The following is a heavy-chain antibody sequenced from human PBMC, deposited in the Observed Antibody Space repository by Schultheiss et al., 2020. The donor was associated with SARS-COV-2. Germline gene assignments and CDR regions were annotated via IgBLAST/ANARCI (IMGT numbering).Heavy chain of an antibody. V-gene: IGHV1-69*13. J-gene: IGHJ6*02. CDR3: ARVNARHRHYYGSGSYSNYYGMDV. CDR1: GGTFSSYA. D-gene: IGHD3-10*01. CDR2: IIPIFGTA. Sequence: SVKVSCKASGGTFSSYAISWVRQAPGQGLEWMGGIIPIFGTANYAQKFQGRVTITADESTSTAYMELSSLRSEDTAVYYCARVNARHRHYYGSGSYSNYYGMDVWGQGTTVTVSS.